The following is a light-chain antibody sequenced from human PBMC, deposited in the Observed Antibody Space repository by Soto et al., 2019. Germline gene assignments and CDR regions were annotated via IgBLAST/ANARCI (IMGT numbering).Light chain of an antibody. Sequence: QSVLTPPASVSGSTGQSITISCTGTSSDVGSGNFVSWFQQHPGKAPKLMIYEVTNRPSGVSYRFSGSKSGNTASLTISGLQDEDEADYYCSSFTTTNTLVFGGGTKLTVL. J-gene: IGLJ2*01. V-gene: IGLV2-14*01. CDR1: SSDVGSGNF. CDR2: EVT. CDR3: SSFTTTNTLV.